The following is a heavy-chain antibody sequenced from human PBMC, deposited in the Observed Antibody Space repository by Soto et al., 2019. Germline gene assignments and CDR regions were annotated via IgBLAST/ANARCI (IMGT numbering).Heavy chain of an antibody. CDR2: IYWDDDK. J-gene: IGHJ3*01. CDR1: GFSLSTSGVG. CDR3: AYRYMTAPRWI. D-gene: IGHD2-21*02. V-gene: IGHV2-5*02. Sequence: QLTLNAAGPTLVKPTQTLTLTCTFSGFSLSTSGVGVGWIRQPPGKALEWLALIYWDDDKRYSASLKNKLTITKDTSNNQVVLTMTNMDPVETATYYCAYRYMTAPRWIGGQGTMVTVSS.